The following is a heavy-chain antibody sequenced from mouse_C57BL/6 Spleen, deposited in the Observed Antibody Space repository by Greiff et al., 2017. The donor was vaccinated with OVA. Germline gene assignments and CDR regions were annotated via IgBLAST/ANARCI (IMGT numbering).Heavy chain of an antibody. CDR3: TRSDEGAMDY. CDR2: IDPETGGT. J-gene: IGHJ4*01. Sequence: VKLQESGAELVRPGASVTLSCKASGYTFTDYEMHWVKQTPVHGLEWIGAIDPETGGTAYNQKFKGKAILTADKSSSTAYMELRSLTSEDSAVYYCTRSDEGAMDYWGQGTSVTVSS. V-gene: IGHV1-15*01. CDR1: GYTFTDYE.